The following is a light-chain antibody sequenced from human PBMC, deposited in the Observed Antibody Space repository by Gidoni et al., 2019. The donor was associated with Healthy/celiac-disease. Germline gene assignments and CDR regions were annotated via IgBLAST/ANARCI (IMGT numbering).Light chain of an antibody. CDR1: QSVSSN. CDR2: GAS. Sequence: EIVMTQSPATLSVSPGERATLSCRASQSVSSNLAWYQQKPGQAPRLLIYGASTRATGIPARFSGSGSGTEFTLTIRSLQSEDFAVYYCQQYNNWPFTFGPXTKVDIK. J-gene: IGKJ3*01. CDR3: QQYNNWPFT. V-gene: IGKV3-15*01.